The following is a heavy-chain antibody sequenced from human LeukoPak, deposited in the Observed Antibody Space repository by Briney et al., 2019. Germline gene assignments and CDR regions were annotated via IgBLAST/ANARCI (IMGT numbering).Heavy chain of an antibody. J-gene: IGHJ3*02. CDR3: ARDSGRDAFDI. CDR1: GFTFSSYS. Sequence: GGSLRLSCAASGFTFSSYSMNWVRQAPGKGLEWVSVIYSGGSTYYADSVKGRFTISRDNSKNTLYLQMNSLRAEDTAVYYCARDSGRDAFDIWGQGTMVTVSS. D-gene: IGHD2-15*01. CDR2: IYSGGST. V-gene: IGHV3-53*01.